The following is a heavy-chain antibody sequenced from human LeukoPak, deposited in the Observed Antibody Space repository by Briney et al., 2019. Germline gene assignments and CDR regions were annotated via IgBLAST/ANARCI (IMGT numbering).Heavy chain of an antibody. J-gene: IGHJ5*02. CDR1: GFTFSSYG. Sequence: GGSLRLSCAASGFTFSSYGMHWVRQAPGKGLEWVAFIRYDGSNKYYADSVKGRFTISRDNAKNSLYLQMNSLRAEDTAVYYCARDLVGLRYFDWLRRGGWFDPWGQGTLVTVSS. CDR2: IRYDGSNK. V-gene: IGHV3-30*02. CDR3: ARDLVGLRYFDWLRRGGWFDP. D-gene: IGHD3-9*01.